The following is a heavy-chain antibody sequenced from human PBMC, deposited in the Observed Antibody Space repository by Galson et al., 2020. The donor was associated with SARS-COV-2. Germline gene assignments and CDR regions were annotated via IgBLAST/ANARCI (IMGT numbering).Heavy chain of an antibody. D-gene: IGHD3-10*01. Sequence: GESLKISCKVSGYTLTELSMHWVRQAPGKGLEWMGGFDPEDGETNYAQKFQGRVTMTEDTSTDTAYMELSSLRSEDTAVYYCATGPAYYGSGSYYNGLTLPYWGQGTLVTVSS. CDR2: FDPEDGET. CDR1: GYTLTELS. V-gene: IGHV1-24*01. J-gene: IGHJ4*02. CDR3: ATGPAYYGSGSYYNGLTLPY.